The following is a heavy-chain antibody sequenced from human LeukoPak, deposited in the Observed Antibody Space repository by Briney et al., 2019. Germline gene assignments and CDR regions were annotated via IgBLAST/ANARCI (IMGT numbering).Heavy chain of an antibody. CDR3: AREAPGSGNFDF. Sequence: ASVKVSCKTFGYTFTYYYLHSVRQAPGQGLEWMGWFNPNSVGTNSAQKFQGRVTMTSDTSITTAYMELTSLRSDDTAVYYCAREAPGSGNFDFWGQGTLVTVSS. CDR2: FNPNSVGT. CDR1: GYTFTYYY. D-gene: IGHD3-10*01. J-gene: IGHJ4*02. V-gene: IGHV1-2*02.